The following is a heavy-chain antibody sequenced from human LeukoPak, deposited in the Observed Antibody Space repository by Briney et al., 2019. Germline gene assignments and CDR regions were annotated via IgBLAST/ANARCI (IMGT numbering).Heavy chain of an antibody. CDR3: ATEPGIVGGAFWSDP. V-gene: IGHV3-23*01. J-gene: IGHJ5*02. D-gene: IGHD2-21*01. Sequence: PGGSLRLSCAASGFTFSSYAMSWVRQAPGKGLKWVSTINDNGDGTYYADSVKGRFTISRDNSYNTVSLQMNSLRDEDTGVYYCATEPGIVGGAFWSDPWGQGTLVTVSS. CDR1: GFTFSSYA. CDR2: INDNGDGT.